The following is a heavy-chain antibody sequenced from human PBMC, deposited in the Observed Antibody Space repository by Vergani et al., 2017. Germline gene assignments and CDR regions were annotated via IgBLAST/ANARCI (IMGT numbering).Heavy chain of an antibody. CDR3: ASGVDY. V-gene: IGHV3-48*01. CDR1: GFDFSSYI. J-gene: IGHJ4*02. CDR2: VSTGTKSQ. D-gene: IGHD3-10*01. Sequence: QLVESGGGWVQPGGSLRLSCVVSGFDFSSYIMNWVRQAPGKGLEWVSFVSTGTKSQSYAESVKGRFTISRDSAKNSLYLQMDSLRAEDTAVYYCASGVDYWGQGTLVTVSS.